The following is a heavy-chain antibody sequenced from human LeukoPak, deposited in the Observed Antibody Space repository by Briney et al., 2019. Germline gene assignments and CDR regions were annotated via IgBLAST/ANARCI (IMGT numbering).Heavy chain of an antibody. J-gene: IGHJ4*02. D-gene: IGHD3-3*01. V-gene: IGHV4-30-4*08. Sequence: PSETLSLTCAVYGGSFSGYYWSWIRQPPGKGLEWIGYIYYSGSTYYNPSLKSRVTISVDTSKNQFSLKLSSVTAADTAVYYCARGLEWLPFDYWGQGTLVTVSS. CDR1: GGSFSGYY. CDR2: IYYSGST. CDR3: ARGLEWLPFDY.